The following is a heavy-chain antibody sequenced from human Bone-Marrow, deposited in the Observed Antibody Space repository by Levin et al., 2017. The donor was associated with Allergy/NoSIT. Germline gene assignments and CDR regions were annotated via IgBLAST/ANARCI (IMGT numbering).Heavy chain of an antibody. CDR2: IKSKANNYAT. D-gene: IGHD3-22*01. J-gene: IGHJ4*02. CDR1: EFTFRGST. V-gene: IGHV3-73*01. CDR3: STYHYNVSGYFDS. Sequence: ETLSLTCAASEFTFRGSTVHWVRQASGKGLEWVGLIKSKANNYATIYAASLNGRVTVSRDDSTNTAYLQMRSLKTEDAAVYYCSTYHYNVSGYFDSWGQGAQVTVSS.